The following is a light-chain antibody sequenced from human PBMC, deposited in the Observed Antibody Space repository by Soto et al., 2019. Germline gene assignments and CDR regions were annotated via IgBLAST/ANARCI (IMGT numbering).Light chain of an antibody. Sequence: EIVLPQSPGALSLSPGERATLSCRTSQSVSTNYLAWYQEKPGQAPRLLIYGASSRATGIPDRFSGSGSGTDFTLTISRLKPEDFAVYYCQHYGSSPPTWTFGQGTKVEIK. CDR2: GAS. V-gene: IGKV3-20*01. CDR3: QHYGSSPPTWT. J-gene: IGKJ1*01. CDR1: QSVSTNY.